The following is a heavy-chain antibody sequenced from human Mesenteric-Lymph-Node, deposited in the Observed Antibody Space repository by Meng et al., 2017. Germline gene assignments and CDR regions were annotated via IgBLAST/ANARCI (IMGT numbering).Heavy chain of an antibody. D-gene: IGHD3-16*01. CDR3: ARDGAYYYYYGMDV. CDR1: GGSVSSGSYY. CDR2: IYYSGST. V-gene: IGHV4-61*01. J-gene: IGHJ6*02. Sequence: SETLSLTCTVSGGSVSSGSYYWSWIRQPPGKGLEWIGYIYYSGSTNYNPSLKSRVTISVDTSKNQFSLKLSSVTAADTAVYYCARDGAYYYYYGMDVWGQGTTVTVSS.